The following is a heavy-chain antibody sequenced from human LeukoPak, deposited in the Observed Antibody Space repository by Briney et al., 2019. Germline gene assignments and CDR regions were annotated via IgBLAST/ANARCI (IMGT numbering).Heavy chain of an antibody. V-gene: IGHV3-11*04. CDR3: ARDGLGLTATGASDI. CDR1: GFTFSDYY. D-gene: IGHD1-26*01. Sequence: GGSLRLSCAASGFTFSDYYMSWIRQAPGKGLERVSYISSSGSTIYYADSMKGQFTISRDNAKNSLYLQMNSLRAEDTALYYCARDGLGLTATGASDIWGQGTMVTVSS. CDR2: ISSSGSTI. J-gene: IGHJ3*02.